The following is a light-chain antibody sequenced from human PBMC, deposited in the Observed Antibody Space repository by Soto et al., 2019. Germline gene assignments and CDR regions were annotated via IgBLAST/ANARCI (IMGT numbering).Light chain of an antibody. J-gene: IGKJ1*01. CDR3: LQDYNYPWT. CDR1: QDIRND. Sequence: AIQMTQSPSSLSASVGDRVTITCRASQDIRNDLGWYQKKPGKAPELLIYAASTLQIGVPSRFSGSGSGTDFTLTISSLQPEDFATYYCLQDYNYPWTFGQGTKVEIK. V-gene: IGKV1-6*01. CDR2: AAS.